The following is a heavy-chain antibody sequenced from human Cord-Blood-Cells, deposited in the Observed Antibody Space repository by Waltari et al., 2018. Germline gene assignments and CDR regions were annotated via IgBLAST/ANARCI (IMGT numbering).Heavy chain of an antibody. Sequence: QVQLVQSGAEVKKPGSSVKVSCKASGGTFSSYAISWVRQAPGQGLEWMGGIIPILGAANYAQKFQGRVTITADESTSTAYMELSSLRSEDTAVYYCARGPANWGSRKPYYFDYWGQGTLVTVSS. CDR3: ARGPANWGSRKPYYFDY. CDR1: GGTFSSYA. D-gene: IGHD7-27*01. J-gene: IGHJ4*02. V-gene: IGHV1-69*01. CDR2: IIPILGAA.